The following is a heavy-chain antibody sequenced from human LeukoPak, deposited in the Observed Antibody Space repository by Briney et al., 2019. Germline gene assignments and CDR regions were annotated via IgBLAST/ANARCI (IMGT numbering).Heavy chain of an antibody. J-gene: IGHJ4*02. D-gene: IGHD3-22*01. CDR2: IYTSGST. Sequence: KSSETLSLTCTVSGGSISSGSYYWSWIRQPAGKGLEWIGRIYTSGSTNYNPSLKSRVTISVDTSKNQFSLKLSSVTAADTAAYYCARVITDYYDSSGYSDYFDYWGQGTLVTVSS. V-gene: IGHV4-61*02. CDR3: ARVITDYYDSSGYSDYFDY. CDR1: GGSISSGSYY.